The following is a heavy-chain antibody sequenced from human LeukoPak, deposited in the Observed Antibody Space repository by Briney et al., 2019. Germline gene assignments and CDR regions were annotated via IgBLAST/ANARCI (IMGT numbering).Heavy chain of an antibody. Sequence: PGESLKISCKGSGYSFNSYWIGWARQMPGKGLEWMGIIYPGDSDTTYSPSFQGQVTISADKSISTAYLQWSSLKASDPAIYYCARRRATSGWYVDYWGQGTLVTVSS. V-gene: IGHV5-51*01. D-gene: IGHD6-19*01. CDR2: IYPGDSDT. CDR3: ARRRATSGWYVDY. CDR1: GYSFNSYW. J-gene: IGHJ4*02.